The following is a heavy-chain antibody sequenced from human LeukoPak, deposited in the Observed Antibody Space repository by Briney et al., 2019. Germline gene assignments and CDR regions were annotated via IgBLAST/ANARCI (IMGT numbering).Heavy chain of an antibody. J-gene: IGHJ4*02. Sequence: GGSLRLSCAASGFTVSSNSMSWVRHAPGKGLEWFSVISDSGDSTYYADSVKGRFTISRDNSKNTLFLLMYSLRAEDTAVYYCAKDHRASDWGQGTLVTVAS. CDR3: AKDHRASD. CDR1: GFTVSSNS. V-gene: IGHV3-23*01. CDR2: ISDSGDST. D-gene: IGHD5-12*01.